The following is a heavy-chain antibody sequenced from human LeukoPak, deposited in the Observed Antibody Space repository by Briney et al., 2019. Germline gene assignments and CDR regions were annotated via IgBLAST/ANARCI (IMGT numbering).Heavy chain of an antibody. J-gene: IGHJ1*01. D-gene: IGHD2-21*02. CDR2: ISSSGSTI. Sequence: PGGSLRLSCAASGFTFSSYEMNWVRQAPGKGLEWVSYISSSGSTIYYADSVKGRFTISRDNAKNSLYLQMNSLRAEDTAVYYCARPYCGGDCYVEYFQHWGLGTLVTVSS. V-gene: IGHV3-48*03. CDR3: ARPYCGGDCYVEYFQH. CDR1: GFTFSSYE.